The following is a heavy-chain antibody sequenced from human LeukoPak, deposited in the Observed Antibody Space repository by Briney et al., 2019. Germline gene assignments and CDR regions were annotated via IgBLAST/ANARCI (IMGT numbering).Heavy chain of an antibody. CDR2: IRGSGVRT. V-gene: IGHV3-23*01. D-gene: IGHD2-2*01. CDR3: AKDFRHCSSTSCYGDDAFDI. J-gene: IGHJ3*02. CDR1: GFTFSSYA. Sequence: GGSLRLSCAASGFTFSSYAMSWVRQAPGKGLEWVSAIRGSGVRTYYADSVKGRFTISRDNSKNTLYLQMNSLRAEDTAVYYCAKDFRHCSSTSCYGDDAFDIWGQGTMVTVSS.